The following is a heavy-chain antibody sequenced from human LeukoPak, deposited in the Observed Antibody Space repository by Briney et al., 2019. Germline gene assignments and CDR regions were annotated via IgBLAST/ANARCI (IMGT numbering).Heavy chain of an antibody. Sequence: PGGSLRLSCAASGFTVSSNYMSWVRQAPGKGLEWVSVIYSGGSTYYSDSVKGRFTISRGNSKNTLYLQMNSLRAEDTAVYYCARASKGYYDFWSGPYYFDYWGQGTLVTVSS. CDR2: IYSGGST. J-gene: IGHJ4*02. V-gene: IGHV3-53*01. D-gene: IGHD3-3*01. CDR1: GFTVSSNY. CDR3: ARASKGYYDFWSGPYYFDY.